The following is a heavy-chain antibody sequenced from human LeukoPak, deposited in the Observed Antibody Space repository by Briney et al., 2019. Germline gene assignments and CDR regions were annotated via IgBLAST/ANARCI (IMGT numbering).Heavy chain of an antibody. CDR2: ISTSGGST. J-gene: IGHJ4*02. CDR1: GFTFSSYA. Sequence: PGGSLRLSCAASGFTFSSYAMSWVRQGPGKGLEGVSGISTSGGSTSYADAVKGRFTISRDNPRNTLYMQMNSLRAEDTAVYYCAIMHRYYDGSGYWVQWGQGTLVTVSS. V-gene: IGHV3-23*01. CDR3: AIMHRYYDGSGYWVQ. D-gene: IGHD3-22*01.